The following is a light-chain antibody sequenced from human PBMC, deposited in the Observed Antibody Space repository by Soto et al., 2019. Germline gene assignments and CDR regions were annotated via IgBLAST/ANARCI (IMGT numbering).Light chain of an antibody. V-gene: IGKV1-6*01. CDR3: LQDFNYPWT. CDR1: QGIGKD. Sequence: AIEMTQSPSSLSASVGDTVTITCRASQGIGKDLAWFQQRPGKAPKLLIYGASGLQNGVPSRFSGSGSGTDFTLTISGLQPEDFATYFCLQDFNYPWTVGQGT. J-gene: IGKJ1*01. CDR2: GAS.